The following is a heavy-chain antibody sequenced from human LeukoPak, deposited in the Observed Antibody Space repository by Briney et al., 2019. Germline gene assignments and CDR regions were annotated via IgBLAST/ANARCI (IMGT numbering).Heavy chain of an antibody. CDR2: IYYSGST. D-gene: IGHD3-22*01. CDR1: GGSISSHY. J-gene: IGHJ3*02. CDR3: ARDANYYDSSGYLQDAFDI. V-gene: IGHV4-59*11. Sequence: SETLSLTCTVSGGSISSHYWSWIRQPPGKGLEWIGYIYYSGSTNYNPSLKSRVTISVDTSKNQFSLKPSSVTAADTAVYYCARDANYYDSSGYLQDAFDIWGQGTMVTVSS.